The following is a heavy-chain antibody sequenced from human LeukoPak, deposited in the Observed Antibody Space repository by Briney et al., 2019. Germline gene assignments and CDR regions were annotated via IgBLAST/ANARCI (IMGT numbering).Heavy chain of an antibody. D-gene: IGHD2-21*02. Sequence: PGGSLRLSCAASGFTFSSYAMSWVRQAPGKGLEWVSAISGSGGSTYYADSVKGRFTISRDNSKNTLYLQMNSLRAEDTAVYYCAKWALAYCDGDCYSHFDYWGQGTLVTVSS. J-gene: IGHJ4*02. V-gene: IGHV3-23*01. CDR3: AKWALAYCDGDCYSHFDY. CDR1: GFTFSSYA. CDR2: ISGSGGST.